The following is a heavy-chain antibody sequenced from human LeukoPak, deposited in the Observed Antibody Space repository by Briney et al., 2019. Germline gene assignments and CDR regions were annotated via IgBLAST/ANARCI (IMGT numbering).Heavy chain of an antibody. V-gene: IGHV3-9*01. CDR3: AKDRADYYDSSGELDY. D-gene: IGHD3-22*01. CDR2: ISWNSGSI. CDR1: GFTFDDYA. Sequence: PGGSLRLSCAASGFTFDDYAMHWVRQAPGKGLEWVSGISWNSGSIGYADSVKGRFTISRDNAKNSLYLQMNSLRAEDTALYYCAKDRADYYDSSGELDYWGQGTLVTVSS. J-gene: IGHJ4*02.